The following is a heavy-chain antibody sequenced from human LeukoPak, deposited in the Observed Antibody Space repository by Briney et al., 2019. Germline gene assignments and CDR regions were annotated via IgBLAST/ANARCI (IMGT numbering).Heavy chain of an antibody. D-gene: IGHD6-19*01. V-gene: IGHV1-2*04. J-gene: IGHJ5*02. CDR2: INPNSGGT. Sequence: GASVKVSCKASGYTFTGYYMHWVRQAPGQGLEWMGWINPNSGGTNYAQKFQGWVTMTRDTSISTAYMELSRLRSDDTAVYYCARGAVAGGNWFDPWGQGTLVTVSS. CDR1: GYTFTGYY. CDR3: ARGAVAGGNWFDP.